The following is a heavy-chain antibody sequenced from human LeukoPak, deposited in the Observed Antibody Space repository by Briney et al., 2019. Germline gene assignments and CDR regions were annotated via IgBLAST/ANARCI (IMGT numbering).Heavy chain of an antibody. CDR2: ISSSGSGGNT. CDR3: AKHSSSYYYGMDV. J-gene: IGHJ6*02. CDR1: GVTLSSYA. D-gene: IGHD6-13*01. V-gene: IGHV3-23*01. Sequence: GGSLRLSCAASGVTLSSYAMSWARQAPGKGLEWVSGISSSGSGGNTYYADSVKGRFTISRDNSRNTLFLQMNSLRAEDTAVYYCAKHSSSYYYGMDVWGQGTTVTVSS.